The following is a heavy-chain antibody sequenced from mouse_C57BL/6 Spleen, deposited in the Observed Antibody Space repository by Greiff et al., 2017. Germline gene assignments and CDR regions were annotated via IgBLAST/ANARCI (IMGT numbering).Heavy chain of an antibody. CDR2: IDPDSGGT. J-gene: IGHJ3*01. D-gene: IGHD2-5*01. CDR3: ASDSNYLSWFAY. Sequence: QVQLQQPGAELVKPGASVKLSCKASGYTFTSYWMHWVKQRPGRGLGWIGRIDPDSGGTKYHEKFQGKATLTVDKPSSTAYMQRSSLTSEDSAVYYCASDSNYLSWFAYWGQGTLVTVSA. V-gene: IGHV1-72*01. CDR1: GYTFTSYW.